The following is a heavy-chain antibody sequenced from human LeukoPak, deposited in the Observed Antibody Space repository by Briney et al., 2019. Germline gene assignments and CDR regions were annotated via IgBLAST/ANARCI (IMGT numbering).Heavy chain of an antibody. CDR1: GFTFSSYW. D-gene: IGHD5-24*01. Sequence: GGSLRLSCAASGFTFSSYWMSWVRQAPGKGLEWVANIKQDGSEKYYVDSVKGRFTISRDNAKNSLYLQMNSLRAEDTAVYYCASAPRRDGYNSLFPLYYFDYWGQGTLVTVSS. CDR3: ASAPRRDGYNSLFPLYYFDY. J-gene: IGHJ4*02. V-gene: IGHV3-7*01. CDR2: IKQDGSEK.